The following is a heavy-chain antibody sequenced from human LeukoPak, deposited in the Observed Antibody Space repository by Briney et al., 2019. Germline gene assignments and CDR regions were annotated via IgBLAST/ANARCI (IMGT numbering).Heavy chain of an antibody. CDR1: GYTFTSYA. J-gene: IGHJ4*02. CDR3: AREGELYALDY. D-gene: IGHD3-16*01. V-gene: IGHV1-3*01. CDR2: INADNGNT. Sequence: EASVKVSCKASGYTFTSYAMHWVRQAPGQRLEWMGWINADNGNTKYSQKFQGRVTITRDTSASTAYMELSILRSEDTAVYYCAREGELYALDYWGQGTLVTVSS.